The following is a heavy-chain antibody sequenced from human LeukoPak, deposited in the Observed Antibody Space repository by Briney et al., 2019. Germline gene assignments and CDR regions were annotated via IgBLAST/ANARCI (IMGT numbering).Heavy chain of an antibody. CDR2: ISSSSSHI. Sequence: GGSLRLSCAASGFTFSIYSMNWVRQAPGKGLEWVSSISSSSSHIYYSNSVKGRFTISRDNAKNSLYLQMNSLRAEDTAVYYCARDQRWRFNFDSWGQGILVTVSS. CDR3: ARDQRWRFNFDS. J-gene: IGHJ4*02. V-gene: IGHV3-21*01. D-gene: IGHD4-23*01. CDR1: GFTFSIYS.